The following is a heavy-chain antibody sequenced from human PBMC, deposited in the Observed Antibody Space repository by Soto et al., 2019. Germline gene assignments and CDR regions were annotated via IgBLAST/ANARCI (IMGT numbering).Heavy chain of an antibody. CDR2: IWYDGGNK. CDR1: GFTFSSYG. D-gene: IGHD6-6*01. J-gene: IGHJ4*02. V-gene: IGHV3-33*01. Sequence: LRLSCEASGFTFSSYGMHWVRQAPGKGLEWVAVIWYDGGNKYYVDSVKGRFTISRDNSKNTLYLQMNSLRAEDTAVYYCARDRHSTSSGYFDYWGQGTLVTVSS. CDR3: ARDRHSTSSGYFDY.